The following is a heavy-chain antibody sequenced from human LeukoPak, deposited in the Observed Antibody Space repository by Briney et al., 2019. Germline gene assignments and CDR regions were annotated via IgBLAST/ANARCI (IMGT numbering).Heavy chain of an antibody. CDR1: GGSITSGHYY. CDR3: ARGDVVVVAATQPQNDAFDI. Sequence: SETLSLTCTVSGGSITSGHYYWSWIRQPPGKGLEWIGYIYYSGSTYYNPSLKSRVTISVDTSKNQFSLKLSSVTAADTAVYFCARGDVVVVAATQPQNDAFDIWGQGTVVTVSS. J-gene: IGHJ3*02. CDR2: IYYSGST. V-gene: IGHV4-30-4*01. D-gene: IGHD2-15*01.